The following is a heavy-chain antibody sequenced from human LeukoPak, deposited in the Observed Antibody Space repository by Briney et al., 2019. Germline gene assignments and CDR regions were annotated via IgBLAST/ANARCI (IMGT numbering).Heavy chain of an antibody. CDR3: ARTTYGDY. Sequence: PGGSLRLSCAASGFTLGSYWMTWVRQAPRKGLEWAAAIKEDGSETYYVDSVKGRFTISRDNAKNSLYLQMSSPRAEDTAVYYCARTTYGDYWGQGTLVTVSS. CDR2: IKEDGSET. D-gene: IGHD1-1*01. J-gene: IGHJ4*02. CDR1: GFTLGSYW. V-gene: IGHV3-7*02.